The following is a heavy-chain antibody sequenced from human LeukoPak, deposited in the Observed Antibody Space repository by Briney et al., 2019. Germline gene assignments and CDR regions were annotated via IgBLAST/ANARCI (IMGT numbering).Heavy chain of an antibody. CDR2: ISAYNGNT. V-gene: IGHV1-18*01. D-gene: IGHD4-17*01. CDR1: GYTFTSYG. Sequence: ASVKVSCKASGYTFTSYGISWVRQAPGQGLEWMGWISAYNGNTNYAQKLQGRVTMTTDTSTSKAYMELRSLRSDDTAVYYCARCGDTETYYYYGMDVWGQGTTVTVSS. CDR3: ARCGDTETYYYYGMDV. J-gene: IGHJ6*02.